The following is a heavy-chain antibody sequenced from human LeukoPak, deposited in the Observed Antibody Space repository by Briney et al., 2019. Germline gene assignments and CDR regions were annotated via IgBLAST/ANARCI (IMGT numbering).Heavy chain of an antibody. D-gene: IGHD4-17*01. CDR1: GGTFSSYA. V-gene: IGHV1-69*13. CDR2: IIPIFGTA. Sequence: GASVKVSCKASGGTFSSYAISWVRQAPGQGLEWMGGIIPIFGTANYAQKFQGRVTITADESTSTAYMELSSLRSEDTAVYYCARHPADGDYSRSYMDVWGKGTTVTISS. J-gene: IGHJ6*03. CDR3: ARHPADGDYSRSYMDV.